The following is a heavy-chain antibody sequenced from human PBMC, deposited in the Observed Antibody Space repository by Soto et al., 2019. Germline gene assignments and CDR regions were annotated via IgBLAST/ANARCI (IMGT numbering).Heavy chain of an antibody. J-gene: IGHJ4*02. D-gene: IGHD4-17*01. Sequence: EVQLLESGGGLVQPGGSLRLSCAASGFTFSSYSMSWVRQAPGKGLEWVSAISGSGGSTYYADSVKGRFTISRDNSKNTLYLQMNSLRAEDTAVYYCEKDIDYGDLFDYWGQGTLVTVSS. CDR3: EKDIDYGDLFDY. CDR1: GFTFSSYS. CDR2: ISGSGGST. V-gene: IGHV3-23*01.